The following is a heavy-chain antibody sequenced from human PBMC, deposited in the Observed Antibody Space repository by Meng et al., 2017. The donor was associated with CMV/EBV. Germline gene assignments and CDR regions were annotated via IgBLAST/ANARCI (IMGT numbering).Heavy chain of an antibody. CDR2: ISYDGSNK. CDR1: VFTCSSYA. V-gene: IGHV3-30*04. J-gene: IGHJ4*02. D-gene: IGHD3-3*01. CDR3: ARDYDF. Sequence: RPLRTSCAASVFTCSSYAMHWVRQAPGKGLEWVAVISYDGSNKYYADSVKGRFTISRDNSKNTLYLQMNSLRAEDTAVYYCARDYDFWGQGTLVTVSS.